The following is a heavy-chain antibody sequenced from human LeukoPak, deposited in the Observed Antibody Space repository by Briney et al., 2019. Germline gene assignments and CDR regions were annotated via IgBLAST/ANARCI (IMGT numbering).Heavy chain of an antibody. D-gene: IGHD2-8*02. Sequence: SETLSLTCTVSDGSISNYYWSWIRQPPGKGLEWIGYIYTSGSTNYNPSLKSRVTISVDTSKNQFSLKLSSVTAADTAEYYCARHLTGSSVCIEYWGQGTLVTVSS. CDR2: IYTSGST. J-gene: IGHJ4*02. CDR1: DGSISNYY. V-gene: IGHV4-4*09. CDR3: ARHLTGSSVCIEY.